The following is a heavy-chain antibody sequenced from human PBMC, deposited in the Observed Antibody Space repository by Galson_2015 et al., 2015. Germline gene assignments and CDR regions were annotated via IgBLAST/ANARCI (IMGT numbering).Heavy chain of an antibody. CDR1: GGTFSSYA. J-gene: IGHJ4*02. CDR3: ARVVIYDSSGYYPFDY. CDR2: IIPIFGTA. Sequence: SVKVSCKASGGTFSSYAISWVRQAPGQGLEWMGGIIPIFGTANYAQKFQGRVTITADESTSTAYMELSSLRSEDTAVYYCARVVIYDSSGYYPFDYWGQGTLVTVSS. V-gene: IGHV1-69*13. D-gene: IGHD3-22*01.